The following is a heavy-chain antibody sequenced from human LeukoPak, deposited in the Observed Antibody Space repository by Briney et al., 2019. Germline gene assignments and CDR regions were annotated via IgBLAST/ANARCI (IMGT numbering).Heavy chain of an antibody. J-gene: IGHJ4*02. V-gene: IGHV3-7*04. CDR2: IHPEGNEK. CDR1: GFIFSKFW. D-gene: IGHD3/OR15-3a*01. Sequence: PGGSLRLSCVASGFIFSKFWMSWVRQAPGKGLEWVANIHPEGNEKYHVDSVKDRFTISRDNTKNLLHLEMDSLRVEDTAVYYCARGDDFSGDYWGQGTRVTVSS. CDR3: ARGDDFSGDY.